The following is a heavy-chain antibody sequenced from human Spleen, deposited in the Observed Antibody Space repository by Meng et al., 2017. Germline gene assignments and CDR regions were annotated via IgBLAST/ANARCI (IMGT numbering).Heavy chain of an antibody. V-gene: IGHV3-23*01. CDR1: GFTFSSYA. CDR3: TTGGIVGAHGYYYYYGMDV. J-gene: IGHJ6*02. CDR2: ISGSGGST. Sequence: GGSLRLSCAASGFTFSSYAMSWVRQAPGKGLEWVSAISGSGGSTYYADSVKGRFTISRDNSKNTLYLQMNSLRAEDTAVYYCTTGGIVGAHGYYYYYGMDVWGQGTTVTVSS. D-gene: IGHD1-26*01.